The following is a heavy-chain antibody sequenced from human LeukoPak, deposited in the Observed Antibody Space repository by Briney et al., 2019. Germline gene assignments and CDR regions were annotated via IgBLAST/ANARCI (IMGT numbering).Heavy chain of an antibody. Sequence: ASVKVSCKASGSTFTNDYMHWVRQAPGQGLEWMGIINPSGGSTSYAQKFQGRITMTRDTSTSTVYMELSSLRSEDTAVYYCARDVYGDYGGGNAFDPWGQGTLVTVSS. CDR1: GSTFTNDY. CDR2: INPSGGST. D-gene: IGHD4-17*01. CDR3: ARDVYGDYGGGNAFDP. V-gene: IGHV1-46*01. J-gene: IGHJ5*02.